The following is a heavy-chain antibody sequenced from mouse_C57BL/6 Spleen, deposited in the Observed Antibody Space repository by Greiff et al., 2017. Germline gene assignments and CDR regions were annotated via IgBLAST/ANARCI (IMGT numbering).Heavy chain of an antibody. Sequence: VQLQPPGAELVRPGTSVTLSCKASGYTFTSYWMHWVKQRPGQGLEWIGVIDPSDSYTNYNQKFKGKATLTVDTSSSTSYMQLSSLTSEDSAVYYCARCDYDVYYFDYWGQGTTLTVSS. V-gene: IGHV1-59*01. D-gene: IGHD2-4*01. CDR1: GYTFTSYW. CDR3: ARCDYDVYYFDY. J-gene: IGHJ2*01. CDR2: IDPSDSYT.